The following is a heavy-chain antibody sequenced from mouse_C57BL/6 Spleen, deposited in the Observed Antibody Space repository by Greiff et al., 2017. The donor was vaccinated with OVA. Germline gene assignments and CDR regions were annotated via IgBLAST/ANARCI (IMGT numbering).Heavy chain of an antibody. Sequence: QVQLQQPGAELVKPGASVKLSCKASGYTFTSYWMQWVKQRPGQGLEWIGEIDPSDSYTNYNQKFKGKATLTVDTSSSTAYMQLSSLTSEDSAVYYCALYGSSYTWCAYWGQGTLVTVSA. CDR2: IDPSDSYT. V-gene: IGHV1-50*01. D-gene: IGHD1-1*01. CDR3: ALYGSSYTWCAY. J-gene: IGHJ3*01. CDR1: GYTFTSYW.